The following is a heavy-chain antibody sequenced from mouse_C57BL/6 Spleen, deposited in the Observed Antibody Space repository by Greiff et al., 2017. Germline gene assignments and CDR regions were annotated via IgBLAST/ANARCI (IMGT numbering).Heavy chain of an antibody. CDR2: IYPGSGST. V-gene: IGHV1-55*01. Sequence: VQLQQSGAELVKPGASVKMSCKASGYTFTSYWITWVKQRPGQGLEWIGDIYPGSGSTNYNEKFKSKATLTVDTSSSTAYMQLSSLTSEDSAVYYCARGDYSLYAMDYWGQGTSVTVSS. CDR3: ARGDYSLYAMDY. CDR1: GYTFTSYW. D-gene: IGHD2-12*01. J-gene: IGHJ4*01.